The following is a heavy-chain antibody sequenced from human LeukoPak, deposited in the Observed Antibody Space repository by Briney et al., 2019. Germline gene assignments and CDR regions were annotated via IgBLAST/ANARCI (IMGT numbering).Heavy chain of an antibody. CDR2: IYYSGST. D-gene: IGHD3-10*01. Sequence: SETLSLTCTVSGGSLSSYYWSWIRQPPGKGLEGIGYIYYSGSTNYNPSLKSRVTISVDTSKNQFSLKLSSVTAADTAVYYCARAGGSGSYWGVYFDYWGQGTLVTVSS. CDR3: ARAGGSGSYWGVYFDY. J-gene: IGHJ4*02. V-gene: IGHV4-59*01. CDR1: GGSLSSYY.